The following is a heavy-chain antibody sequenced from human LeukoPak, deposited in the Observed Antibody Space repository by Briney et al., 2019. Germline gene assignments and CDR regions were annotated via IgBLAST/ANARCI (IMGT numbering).Heavy chain of an antibody. J-gene: IGHJ4*02. CDR2: IKHDGSEK. Sequence: PGGSLRLSCAASGFIFTNYFMSWVRQAPGKGLEWVASIKHDGSEKYYVDSVRGRFTTSRDNTMNSLYLQMSSLRAEDTAVYYCATDRGWRTSGYYLYYFEYWSQGTLVTYSS. V-gene: IGHV3-7*01. CDR3: ATDRGWRTSGYYLYYFEY. CDR1: GFIFTNYF. D-gene: IGHD3-3*01.